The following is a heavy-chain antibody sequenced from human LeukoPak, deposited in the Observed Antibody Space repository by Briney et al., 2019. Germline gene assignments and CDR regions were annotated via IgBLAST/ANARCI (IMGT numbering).Heavy chain of an antibody. J-gene: IGHJ4*02. Sequence: SQTLSHTSTVSGGSISSGGYYWSWIRQHPGKGLEWIGYIYYSGSTYYNPSLKSRVTISVDTSKNQFSLKLSSVTAADTAVYYCARDGYGSGSYYYWGQGTLVTVSS. V-gene: IGHV4-31*03. CDR2: IYYSGST. CDR1: GGSISSGGYY. CDR3: ARDGYGSGSYYY. D-gene: IGHD3-10*01.